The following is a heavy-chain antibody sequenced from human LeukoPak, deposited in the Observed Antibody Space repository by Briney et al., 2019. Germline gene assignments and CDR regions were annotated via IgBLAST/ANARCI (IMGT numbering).Heavy chain of an antibody. CDR2: ISYDGSNK. V-gene: IGHV3-30-3*01. Sequence: GGSLRLSCAASGFTFSSYAMHWVRQAPGKGLEWVAVISYDGSNKYYADSVKGRFTISRDNSKNTLYLQMNSLKTEDTAVYYCTTVLDSSGGGAFDIWGQGTMVTVSS. J-gene: IGHJ3*02. D-gene: IGHD3-22*01. CDR1: GFTFSSYA. CDR3: TTVLDSSGGGAFDI.